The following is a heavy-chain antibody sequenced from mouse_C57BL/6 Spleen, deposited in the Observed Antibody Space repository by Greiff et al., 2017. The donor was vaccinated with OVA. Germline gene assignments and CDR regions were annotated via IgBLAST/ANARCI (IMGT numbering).Heavy chain of an antibody. D-gene: IGHD2-4*01. J-gene: IGHJ2*01. CDR2: ISSGSSTI. CDR1: GFTFSDYG. V-gene: IGHV5-17*01. CDR3: ARDDYDGDYYFDY. Sequence: EVKLMESGGGLVKPGGSLKLSCAASGFTFSDYGMHWVRQAPEKGLEWVAYISSGSSTIYYADTVKGRLTISRDNAKNTLFLQMTSLRSEDTAMYYCARDDYDGDYYFDYWGQGTTLTVSS.